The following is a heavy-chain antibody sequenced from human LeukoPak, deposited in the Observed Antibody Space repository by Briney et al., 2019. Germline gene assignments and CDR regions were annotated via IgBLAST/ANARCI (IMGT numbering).Heavy chain of an antibody. V-gene: IGHV4-34*01. CDR1: GGSFSGYY. J-gene: IGHJ5*02. Sequence: SETLSLTCAVYGGSFSGYYWSWIRQPPGKGLEWIGEINHSGSTNYNPSLKSRVTISVDTSKNQFSLKLSSVTAADTAVYYCARGYSEQQPVRWFDPWGQGTLVTVSS. CDR3: ARGYSEQQPVRWFDP. D-gene: IGHD6-13*01. CDR2: INHSGST.